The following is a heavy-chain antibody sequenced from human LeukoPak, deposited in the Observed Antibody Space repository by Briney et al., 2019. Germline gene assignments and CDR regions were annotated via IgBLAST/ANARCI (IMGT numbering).Heavy chain of an antibody. V-gene: IGHV3-7*01. CDR3: ARLGATSSGKYYFDY. D-gene: IGHD6-25*01. Sequence: TGGSLRLSCAVSGFTIGSHFMGWVRHLPGKGLQCVAILEPSGSERNYVDSVKGRFSISRDNAQNSLSLQMNSLSADDTAVYYCARLGATSSGKYYFDYWGQGTLVTVSS. J-gene: IGHJ4*02. CDR2: LEPSGSER. CDR1: GFTIGSHF.